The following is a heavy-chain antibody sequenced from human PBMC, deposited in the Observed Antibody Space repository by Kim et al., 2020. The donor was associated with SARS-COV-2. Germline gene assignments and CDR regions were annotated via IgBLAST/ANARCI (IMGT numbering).Heavy chain of an antibody. CDR1: GFTFSNSW. CDR3: TTYQY. Sequence: GGSLRLSCAASGFTFSNSWMSWVRQAPGKGLEWVGRIKTTTDGETTDYAAPVKGRFTISRDDSKNTLYLQMNSLKTEDTAVYYCTTYQYCGQGTLVTVSS. CDR2: IKTTTDGETT. V-gene: IGHV3-15*01. J-gene: IGHJ4*02.